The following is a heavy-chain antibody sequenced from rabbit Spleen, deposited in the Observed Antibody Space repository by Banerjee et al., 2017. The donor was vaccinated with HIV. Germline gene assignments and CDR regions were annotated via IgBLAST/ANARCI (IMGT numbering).Heavy chain of an antibody. V-gene: IGHV1S40*01. CDR2: IYTGNVKT. CDR3: ARDAGSGHYIDAYFDL. CDR1: GFDFSRDDD. Sequence: QQLVESGGGLVKTGASLTLTCKASGFDFSRDDDMCWVRQAPGKGLEWIGCIYTGNVKTYYASWAKGRFTISKTSSTTVTLQMTSLTVADTAPYFCARDAGSGHYIDAYFDLWGPGTLVTVS. J-gene: IGHJ4*01. D-gene: IGHD8-1*01.